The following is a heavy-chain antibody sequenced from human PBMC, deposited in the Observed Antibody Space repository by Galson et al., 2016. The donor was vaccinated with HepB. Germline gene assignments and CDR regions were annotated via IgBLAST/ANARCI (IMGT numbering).Heavy chain of an antibody. Sequence: ETLSLTCAVSGFSISSGYFWGWIRQPPGKGLEWIATIFQSGNTHHNPSLKSRVTISVDTSKNQLSLRLSSVTAADTAVYYCARVVDPVLGEFDSWGQGTLVTVSS. CDR1: GFSISSGYF. CDR2: IFQSGNT. V-gene: IGHV4-38-2*01. CDR3: ARVVDPVLGEFDS. D-gene: IGHD2-2*01. J-gene: IGHJ4*02.